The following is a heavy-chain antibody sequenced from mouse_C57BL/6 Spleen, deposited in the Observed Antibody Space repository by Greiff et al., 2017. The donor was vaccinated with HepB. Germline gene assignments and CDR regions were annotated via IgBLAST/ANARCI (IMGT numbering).Heavy chain of an antibody. V-gene: IGHV1-22*01. CDR1: GYTFTDYN. Sequence: DVKLQESGPELVKPGASVKMSCKASGYTFTDYNMHWVKQSHGKSLEWIGYINPNNGGTSYNQKFKGKATLTVNKSSSTAYMELRSLTSEDSAVYYCARVIYYDYGAWFAYWGQGTLVTVSA. J-gene: IGHJ3*01. CDR2: INPNNGGT. D-gene: IGHD2-4*01. CDR3: ARVIYYDYGAWFAY.